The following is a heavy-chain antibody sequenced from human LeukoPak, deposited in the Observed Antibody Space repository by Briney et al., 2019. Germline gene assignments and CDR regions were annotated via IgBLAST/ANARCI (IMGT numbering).Heavy chain of an antibody. D-gene: IGHD5-24*01. CDR1: GGSFSGYY. V-gene: IGHV4-34*01. CDR3: ARRRWLQFGHQERWYYFDY. J-gene: IGHJ4*02. Sequence: SETLSLTCAVYGGSFSGYYWSWIRQPPGKGLEWIGEINHSGSTIYNPSLKSRVTISVDTSKNQFSLKLSSVTAADTAVYYCARRRWLQFGHQERWYYFDYWGQGTLVTVSS. CDR2: INHSGST.